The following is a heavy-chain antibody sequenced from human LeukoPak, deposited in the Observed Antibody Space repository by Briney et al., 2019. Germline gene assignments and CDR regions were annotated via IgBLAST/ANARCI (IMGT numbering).Heavy chain of an antibody. CDR3: ARNKWDYDIGSNWYFDL. J-gene: IGHJ2*01. D-gene: IGHD3-22*01. CDR1: GYTFTSYY. CDR2: INPSGGST. V-gene: IGHV1-46*01. Sequence: ASVKVSCKASGYTFTSYYMHWVRQAPGKGLEWMGIINPSGGSTSYAQKFQGRVTITRDTSTSTVYMELSSLRSEDTAVYYCARNKWDYDIGSNWYFDLWGRGTLVTVSS.